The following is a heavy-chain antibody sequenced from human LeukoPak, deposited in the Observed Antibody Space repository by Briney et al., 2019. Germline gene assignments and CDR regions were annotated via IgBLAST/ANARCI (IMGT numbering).Heavy chain of an antibody. V-gene: IGHV4-39*07. Sequence: PSETLSLTCTVSGGSISSSSYYWGWIRQPPGKGLEWIGSIYYSGSTYYNPSLKSRVTISVDTSKNQFSLKLSSVTAADTAVYYCNGQAVAGTGRWGGLPESYYYYMDVWGKGTTVTVSS. D-gene: IGHD6-19*01. CDR3: NGQAVAGTGRWGGLPESYYYYMDV. CDR2: IYYSGST. CDR1: GGSISSSSYY. J-gene: IGHJ6*03.